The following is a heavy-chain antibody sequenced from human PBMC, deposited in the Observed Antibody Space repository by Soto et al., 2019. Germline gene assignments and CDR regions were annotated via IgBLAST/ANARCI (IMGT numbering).Heavy chain of an antibody. V-gene: IGHV3-23*01. CDR1: GFTFSRYA. CDR2: ITGGGSST. D-gene: IGHD6-13*01. Sequence: GGSLRLSCAASGFTFSRYAMSWVRQAPGKGLEWVSAITGGGSSTYYADSVKGRFTISRDNSKNTLSLQMNGLRAEDTAVYYCAKGSAAARPYYFDYWGQGALVTVSS. CDR3: AKGSAAARPYYFDY. J-gene: IGHJ4*02.